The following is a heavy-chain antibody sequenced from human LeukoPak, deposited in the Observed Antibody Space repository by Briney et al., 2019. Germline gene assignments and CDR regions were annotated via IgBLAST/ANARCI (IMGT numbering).Heavy chain of an antibody. Sequence: GRSLRLSCAASGFTFSNYGMHWVRQAPGKGLEWLAIISYDGGIKYYADSVTGRFNISRDNSMNTLYLQMSSLTPDDTAVYYCAKDRRSWWELHYWGQGTLVTVSS. J-gene: IGHJ4*02. CDR2: ISYDGGIK. CDR3: AKDRRSWWELHY. CDR1: GFTFSNYG. V-gene: IGHV3-30*18. D-gene: IGHD1-26*01.